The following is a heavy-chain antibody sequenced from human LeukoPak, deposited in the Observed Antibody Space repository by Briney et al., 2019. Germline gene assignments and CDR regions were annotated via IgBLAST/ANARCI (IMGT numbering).Heavy chain of an antibody. Sequence: GRSLRLSCAASGFTFDDYAMHWVRQAPGKGLEWVSGISWNSGSIGYADSVKGRFTISRDNAKTSLYLQMNSLRAKDTALYYCAKDIAAAGTGWYFDLWGRGTLVTVSS. D-gene: IGHD6-13*01. CDR3: AKDIAAAGTGWYFDL. CDR2: ISWNSGSI. V-gene: IGHV3-9*01. J-gene: IGHJ2*01. CDR1: GFTFDDYA.